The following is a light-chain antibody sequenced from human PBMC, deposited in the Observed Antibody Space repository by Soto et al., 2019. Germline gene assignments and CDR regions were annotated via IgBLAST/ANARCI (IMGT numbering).Light chain of an antibody. CDR3: QSYDSRLSGYV. CDR2: GNS. Sequence: QSVLTQPPSVSAAPGQMVTISCTGSSSNIGAGYDVNWYQQLPGAAPKFLIYGNSNRPSGVPDRFSGSKSGTSASLAITGLQAEDEADYYCQSYDSRLSGYVFGTGTKVTVL. CDR1: SSNIGAGYD. V-gene: IGLV1-40*01. J-gene: IGLJ1*01.